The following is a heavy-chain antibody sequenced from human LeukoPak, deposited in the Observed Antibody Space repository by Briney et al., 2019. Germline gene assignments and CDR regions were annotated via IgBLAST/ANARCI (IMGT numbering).Heavy chain of an antibody. J-gene: IGHJ4*02. D-gene: IGHD1-14*01. Sequence: PGGSLRLSCAASGFTFSSYGMHWVRQAPGKGLEWVAFIRYDGSNKYYADSVKGRFTISRDNSKNTLYLQMNSLRAEDTAVYYCAKEYTTRIGGTHTLCFDYWGQGTLVTVSS. CDR1: GFTFSSYG. V-gene: IGHV3-30*02. CDR3: AKEYTTRIGGTHTLCFDY. CDR2: IRYDGSNK.